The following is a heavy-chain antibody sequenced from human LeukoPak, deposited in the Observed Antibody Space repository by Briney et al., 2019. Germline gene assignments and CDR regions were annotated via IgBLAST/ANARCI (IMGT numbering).Heavy chain of an antibody. CDR3: ARYDSVRSGSSYYYYMDV. D-gene: IGHD3-3*01. Sequence: SETLSLTCTVSGGSINNYYWSWIGQTAGKGLEWIGRLWPSGSTHYHPSLKSRVTMSVDTSKNQFSLKLTSVTAADTAVYYCARYDSVRSGSSYYYYMDVWGKGTTVTISS. J-gene: IGHJ6*03. CDR2: LWPSGST. CDR1: GGSINNYY. V-gene: IGHV4-4*07.